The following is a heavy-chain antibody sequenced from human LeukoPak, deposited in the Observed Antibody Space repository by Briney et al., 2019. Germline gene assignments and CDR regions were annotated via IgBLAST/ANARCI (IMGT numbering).Heavy chain of an antibody. J-gene: IGHJ4*02. V-gene: IGHV3-7*01. Sequence: GGSLRLSCAASGFTFSNNWMTWVRQAPGKGLEWVANIKEDGSEKYYVDSVKGRFTISRDNADNSLYLQMNSLRAEDTGVYYRARDSFGPLDYWGQGTMVTVSS. D-gene: IGHD3-16*01. CDR1: GFTFSNNW. CDR3: ARDSFGPLDY. CDR2: IKEDGSEK.